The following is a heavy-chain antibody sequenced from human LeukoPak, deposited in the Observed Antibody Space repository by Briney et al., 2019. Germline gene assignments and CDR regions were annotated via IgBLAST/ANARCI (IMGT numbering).Heavy chain of an antibody. D-gene: IGHD1-26*01. CDR3: ARDHDNVGATSAFDI. CDR2: ISPNGVIT. J-gene: IGHJ3*02. Sequence: PGGSLRLSCAASGFTFSSHGMNWVRQAPGKGLEWVSGISPNGVITYYADSVKGRFTISRDNSKGTVYLQMNSLRAEDTAVYYCARDHDNVGATSAFDIWGQGTMVTVSS. CDR1: GFTFSSHG. V-gene: IGHV3-23*01.